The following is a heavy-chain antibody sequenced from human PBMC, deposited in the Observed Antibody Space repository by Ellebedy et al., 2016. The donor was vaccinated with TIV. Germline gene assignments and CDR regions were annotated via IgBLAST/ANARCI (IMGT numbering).Heavy chain of an antibody. J-gene: IGHJ4*02. V-gene: IGHV3-7*01. CDR1: GFTLSTHW. D-gene: IGHD1-14*01. CDR3: ARTGNDY. CDR2: IKQDGSVQ. Sequence: PGGSLRLSCAASGFTLSTHWMSWVRQAPGKGLEWVASIKQDGSVQYYVDSVRGRFTISRDNSKTSTYLQMNSLRGEDTAVYYCARTGNDYWGQGTLVTVSS.